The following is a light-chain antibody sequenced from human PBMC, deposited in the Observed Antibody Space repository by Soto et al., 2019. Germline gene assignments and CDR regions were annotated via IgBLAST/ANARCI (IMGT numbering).Light chain of an antibody. CDR3: QQYNSYQT. V-gene: IGKV1-5*01. Sequence: DIQMTQSPSTLSASVGDRVTITCRASQSISSWLAWYQQKPGKAPKLLIYDASSLESGVPSRFSGSGSVTEFTLTISRLQADGFATYYCQQYNSYQTFGQGTKVEIK. CDR1: QSISSW. CDR2: DAS. J-gene: IGKJ1*01.